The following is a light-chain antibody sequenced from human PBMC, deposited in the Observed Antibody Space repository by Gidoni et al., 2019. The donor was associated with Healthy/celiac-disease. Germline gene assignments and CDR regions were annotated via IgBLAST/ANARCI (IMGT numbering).Light chain of an antibody. CDR1: QSVSSY. V-gene: IGKV3-11*01. CDR3: QQRSNWPLT. J-gene: IGKJ4*01. Sequence: GLTQSPATLSLSPGARATLSCRASQSVSSYLTWYHQKPGQAPRLLIYAASNRATGIPARFSGSGSGTDFTLTISSLEPEDFAVYYCQQRSNWPLTFGGGTKVEIK. CDR2: AAS.